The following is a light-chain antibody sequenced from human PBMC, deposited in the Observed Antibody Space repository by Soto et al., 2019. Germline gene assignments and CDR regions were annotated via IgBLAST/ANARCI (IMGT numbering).Light chain of an antibody. Sequence: DIQMTQSPSILSASVGDRVTITCQASQDIRYYLAWYQQKPGKAPKLLIYDASTLEGGVPSRFSGSGSGTEFTLTISSLQPDDFATYYCQQYNSYQVTFGQGTKVDIK. J-gene: IGKJ1*01. CDR1: QDIRYY. CDR2: DAS. CDR3: QQYNSYQVT. V-gene: IGKV1-5*01.